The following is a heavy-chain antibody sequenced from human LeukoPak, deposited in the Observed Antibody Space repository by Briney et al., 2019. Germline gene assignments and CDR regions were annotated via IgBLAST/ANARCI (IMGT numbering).Heavy chain of an antibody. CDR2: ISRSGSTK. V-gene: IGHV3-11*04. CDR3: ARGPSGYHNT. J-gene: IGHJ4*02. Sequence: GGSLRLSCAASGFTFSDYNMRWIRQAPGKGLEWVSSISRSGSTKYYADSVKGRFTISRDNSKNTLYLQMNSLRAEDTAVYYCARGPSGYHNTGGQGTLVTVSS. CDR1: GFTFSDYN. D-gene: IGHD5-12*01.